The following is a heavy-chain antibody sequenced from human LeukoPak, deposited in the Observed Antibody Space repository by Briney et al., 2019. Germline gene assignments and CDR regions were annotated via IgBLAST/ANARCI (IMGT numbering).Heavy chain of an antibody. CDR3: ARHIMVYAQYDY. V-gene: IGHV1-2*02. Sequence: ASVKVSCKASGYTFTGYYMHWVRQAPGQGLEWMGWINPNSDGTNYAQKFQGRVTMTRDTSISTAYMELSRLRSDDTAVYYCARHIMVYAQYDYWGQGTLVTVSS. D-gene: IGHD2-8*01. CDR1: GYTFTGYY. J-gene: IGHJ4*02. CDR2: INPNSDGT.